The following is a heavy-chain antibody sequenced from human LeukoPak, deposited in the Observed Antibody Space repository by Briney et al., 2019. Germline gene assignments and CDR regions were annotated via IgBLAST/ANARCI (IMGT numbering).Heavy chain of an antibody. V-gene: IGHV1-8*01. CDR1: GYTFTSYD. CDR2: MNPNSGNT. J-gene: IGHJ4*02. D-gene: IGHD3-10*01. Sequence: ASVKVSCKASGYTFTSYDINWVRQATGQGLEWMGWMNPNSGNTGYAQKFRGRVTMTRNTSISTAYMELSSLRSEDTAVYYCARGNTAVGEPDYWGQGTLVTVSS. CDR3: ARGNTAVGEPDY.